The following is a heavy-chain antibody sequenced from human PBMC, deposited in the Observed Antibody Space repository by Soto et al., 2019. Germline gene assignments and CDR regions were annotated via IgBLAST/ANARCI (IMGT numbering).Heavy chain of an antibody. Sequence: QVQLVESGGGVVQPGRSLRLSCAASGFTFSSYGMHWVRQAPGKGLEWVAVISYDGSNKYYADSVKGRFTISRDNSKNTLYLQMNSRRAEDTAVYYCAKDVLDRYCSGGSCQNWFDPWGQGTLVTVSS. CDR3: AKDVLDRYCSGGSCQNWFDP. D-gene: IGHD2-15*01. V-gene: IGHV3-30*18. J-gene: IGHJ5*02. CDR2: ISYDGSNK. CDR1: GFTFSSYG.